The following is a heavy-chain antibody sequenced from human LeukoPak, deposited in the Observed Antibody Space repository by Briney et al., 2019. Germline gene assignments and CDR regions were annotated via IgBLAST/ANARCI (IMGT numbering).Heavy chain of an antibody. CDR2: IYTSDGSA. V-gene: IGHV1-46*01. J-gene: IGHJ4*02. CDR1: GYTFTSYY. D-gene: IGHD3-22*01. CDR3: AASPDYYDSSGYSYYFDY. Sequence: ASVKVSCKASGYTFTSYYMHWVRQAPGQGPEWMGIIYTSDGSAGYAQKFQERVTITRDMSTSTAYMELSSLRSEDTAVYYCAASPDYYDSSGYSYYFDYWGQGTLVTVSS.